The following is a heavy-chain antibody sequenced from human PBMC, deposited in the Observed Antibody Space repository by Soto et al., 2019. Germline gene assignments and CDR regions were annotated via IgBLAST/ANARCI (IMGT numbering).Heavy chain of an antibody. CDR2: IGGSAAGS. Sequence: EVQLLESGGNLVQPGGSLKLSCAASGFTFSSYAMSWVRQAPGKGRAWVSGIGGSAAGSNYADSVKGRFTISRDNARNTVYLQMSSLRAEDTALYYWARGGGIAVAGTHLDYWGQGTLVTVSS. V-gene: IGHV3-23*01. D-gene: IGHD6-19*01. CDR1: GFTFSSYA. CDR3: ARGGGIAVAGTHLDY. J-gene: IGHJ4*02.